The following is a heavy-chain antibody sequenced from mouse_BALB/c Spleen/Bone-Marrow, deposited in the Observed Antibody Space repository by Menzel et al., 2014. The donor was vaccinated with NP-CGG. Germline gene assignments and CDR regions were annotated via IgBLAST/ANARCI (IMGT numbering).Heavy chain of an antibody. V-gene: IGHV1-67*01. CDR3: ARNFYGSAYFDF. CDR2: ISTYSGNT. J-gene: IGHJ2*01. D-gene: IGHD1-1*01. Sequence: QVQLKESGPELVRPGVSVKISCKGSGYKFTDYAMHWVKQSHAKSLEWIGLISTYSGNTHYNQKFKGKATMTVDKSSSTAYMELARLTSEDSAINYCARNFYGSAYFDFWGQGSALTVSS. CDR1: GYKFTDYA.